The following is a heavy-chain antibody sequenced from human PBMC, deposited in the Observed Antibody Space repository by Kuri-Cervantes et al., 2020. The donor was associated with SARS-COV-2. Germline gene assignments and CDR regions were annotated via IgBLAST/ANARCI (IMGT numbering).Heavy chain of an antibody. CDR2: IWYDGSNT. V-gene: IGHV3-33*01. CDR3: VRDGDHWNFDY. D-gene: IGHD1-1*01. Sequence: GESLKISCAASGFTFSSYGMHWVRQAPGKGLEWVTVIWYDGSNTYYADSVKGRFTISRDNSKNMLFLQMNSLRAEDTAVYYCVRDGDHWNFDYWGQGTLVTVSS. CDR1: GFTFSSYG. J-gene: IGHJ4*02.